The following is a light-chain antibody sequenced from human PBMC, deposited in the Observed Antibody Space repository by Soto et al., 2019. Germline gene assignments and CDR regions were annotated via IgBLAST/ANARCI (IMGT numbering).Light chain of an antibody. CDR2: AAS. Sequence: IQMTQSPSSLSASVGDRVTITCRSSQSISSYLNWYQQKPGKAPKLLIYAASSLQSGVPSRFSGSGSGTDFTLTISSLEPEDIPTYYCEPGYRTTTSGQGTRLEIK. J-gene: IGKJ5*01. V-gene: IGKV1-39*01. CDR3: EPGYRTTT. CDR1: QSISSY.